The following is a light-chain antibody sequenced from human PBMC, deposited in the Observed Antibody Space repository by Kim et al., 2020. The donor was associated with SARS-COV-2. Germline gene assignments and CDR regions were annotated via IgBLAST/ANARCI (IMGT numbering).Light chain of an antibody. V-gene: IGKV3-20*01. Sequence: SAGERATLSCRASQSVGSNSVAWYQQRPVQAPRRLIHGTSTRATGIPDRFSGSGSGTHFTLTIRRLDPEDSAVYYCQHYVDSLFTFGPGTKVDIK. J-gene: IGKJ3*01. CDR2: GTS. CDR1: QSVGSNS. CDR3: QHYVDSLFT.